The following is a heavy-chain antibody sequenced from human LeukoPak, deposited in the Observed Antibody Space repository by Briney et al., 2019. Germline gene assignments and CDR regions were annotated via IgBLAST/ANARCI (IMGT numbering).Heavy chain of an antibody. V-gene: IGHV1-69*13. CDR2: IIPIFGTA. Sequence: ASGKVSCKASGGTFTSYAISWVRQAPGQGVEWMGGIIPIFGTANYAQKFQGRVTITADESTSTAYMELSSLRSEDTAVYYCARDQAIPCGMDVWGQGTTVTVSS. CDR1: GGTFTSYA. CDR3: ARDQAIPCGMDV. D-gene: IGHD2-2*02. J-gene: IGHJ6*02.